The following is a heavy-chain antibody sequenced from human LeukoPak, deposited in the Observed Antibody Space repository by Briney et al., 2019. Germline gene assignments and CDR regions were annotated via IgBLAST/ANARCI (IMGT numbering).Heavy chain of an antibody. Sequence: GGSLRLSCAASGFTFNTYAMSWVRQAPGKGLEWVSAMSGSGGRTYYADSVKGRFTISRDNSKNTLYLQMNSLRAEDTAVYYCAKWGCSGASCYPFDYWGQGTLVTVSS. V-gene: IGHV3-23*01. CDR3: AKWGCSGASCYPFDY. CDR1: GFTFNTYA. J-gene: IGHJ4*02. D-gene: IGHD2-15*01. CDR2: MSGSGGRT.